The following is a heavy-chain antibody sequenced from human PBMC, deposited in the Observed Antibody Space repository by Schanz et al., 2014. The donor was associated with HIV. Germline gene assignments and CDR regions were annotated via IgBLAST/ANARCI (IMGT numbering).Heavy chain of an antibody. CDR3: ARGGIWEWDQPDFDY. J-gene: IGHJ4*02. CDR1: GFTFSNYA. D-gene: IGHD2-15*01. Sequence: QVQLVESGGGVVQPGRSLRLSCAVSGFTFSNYAMHWVRQAPGKGREWVEDISYDGSNKYYADYVKGRFTISRDNSKNTLYLQMNSLRAEDTAVYYCARGGIWEWDQPDFDYWGQGTLVTVSS. CDR2: ISYDGSNK. V-gene: IGHV3-30-3*01.